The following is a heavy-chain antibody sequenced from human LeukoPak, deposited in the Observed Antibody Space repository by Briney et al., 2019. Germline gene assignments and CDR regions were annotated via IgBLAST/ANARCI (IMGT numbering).Heavy chain of an antibody. CDR3: ARKAITVTTFDY. V-gene: IGHV3-7*01. J-gene: IGHJ4*02. Sequence: GDSLRLSCAASGFTFTKYWMTWVRQAPGKGLEWVGNIKQDGSDKNYMDSVKGRFTISRDNAKNSLYLQMSRLRGEDTAVYYCARKAITVTTFDYWGQGTLVTVSS. CDR2: IKQDGSDK. CDR1: GFTFTKYW. D-gene: IGHD4-17*01.